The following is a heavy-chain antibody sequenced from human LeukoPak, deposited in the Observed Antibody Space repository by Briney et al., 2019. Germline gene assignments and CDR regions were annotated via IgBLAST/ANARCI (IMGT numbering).Heavy chain of an antibody. J-gene: IGHJ5*02. CDR1: GYSFTSYW. V-gene: IGHV5-51*01. D-gene: IGHD3-3*01. Sequence: HGESLKISCKGSGYSFTSYWIGWVRPMPGKGLEWMGIIYPGDSDTRYSPPFQGQVTISADKSISTAYLQWSSLKASDTAMYYCARHPVSYDFWSGLEYNWFDPWGQGTLVTVSS. CDR3: ARHPVSYDFWSGLEYNWFDP. CDR2: IYPGDSDT.